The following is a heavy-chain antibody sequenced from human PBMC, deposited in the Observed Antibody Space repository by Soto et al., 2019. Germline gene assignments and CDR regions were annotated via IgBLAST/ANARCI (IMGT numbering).Heavy chain of an antibody. CDR1: GGSVSSGSYY. J-gene: IGHJ6*02. V-gene: IGHV4-61*01. Sequence: SETLSLTCAVYGGSVSSGSYYWSWIRQPPGKGLEWIGYIYYSGSTNYNPSLKSRVTISVDTSKNQFSLKLSSVTAADTAVYYCAREGGDGAARTGYYYYYGMDVWGQGTTVTVSS. D-gene: IGHD6-6*01. CDR3: AREGGDGAARTGYYYYYGMDV. CDR2: IYYSGST.